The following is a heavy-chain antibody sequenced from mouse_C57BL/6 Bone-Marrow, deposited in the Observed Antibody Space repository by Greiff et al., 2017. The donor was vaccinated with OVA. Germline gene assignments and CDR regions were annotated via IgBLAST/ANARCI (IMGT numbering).Heavy chain of an antibody. Sequence: VQLQQPGAELVKPGASVKLSCKASGYTFTSYWMHWVKQRPGQGLEWIGMIHPNSGSTNYNEKFKSKATLTVDKSSSTAYMQLSSLTSEDSAVYYCAREDYYGSILLFDYWGQGTTLTVSS. D-gene: IGHD1-1*01. V-gene: IGHV1-64*01. CDR1: GYTFTSYW. CDR3: AREDYYGSILLFDY. CDR2: IHPNSGST. J-gene: IGHJ2*01.